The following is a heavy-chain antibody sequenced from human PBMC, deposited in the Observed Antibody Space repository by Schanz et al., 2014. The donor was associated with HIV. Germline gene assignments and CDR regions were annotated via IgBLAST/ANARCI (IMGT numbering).Heavy chain of an antibody. J-gene: IGHJ6*02. CDR1: GYTFSTYG. Sequence: QVQLVQSGDEVKKPGASVKVSCKASGYTFSTYGISWVRQAPGQGLEWMGWFNPYSGGRIYAQQFQGRVVMTRDTSISTAYMELSGLTSDDTAVYYCARYPRLIEFGSPQGLDVWGQGTTVTVSS. CDR3: ARYPRLIEFGSPQGLDV. CDR2: FNPYSGGR. D-gene: IGHD6-6*01. V-gene: IGHV1-2*02.